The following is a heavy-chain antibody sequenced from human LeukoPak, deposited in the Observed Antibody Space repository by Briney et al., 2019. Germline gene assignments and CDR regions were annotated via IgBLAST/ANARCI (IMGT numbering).Heavy chain of an antibody. CDR3: ARVESVGPFDY. Sequence: HAGGSLRLSCAASGFTFSSYAMHWVRQAPGKGLEWVAVISYDGSNKYYADSVKGRFTISRDNSKNTLYLQMNSLRAEDTAVYYCARVESVGPFDYWGQGTLVTVSS. V-gene: IGHV3-30-3*01. J-gene: IGHJ4*02. CDR2: ISYDGSNK. D-gene: IGHD1-26*01. CDR1: GFTFSSYA.